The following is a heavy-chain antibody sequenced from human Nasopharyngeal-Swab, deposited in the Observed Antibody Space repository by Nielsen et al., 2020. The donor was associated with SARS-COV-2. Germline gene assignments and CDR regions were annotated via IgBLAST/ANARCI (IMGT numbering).Heavy chain of an antibody. CDR3: ARMYYDFWSGYYEVYNWFDP. V-gene: IGHV4-39*01. CDR2: IYYSGST. D-gene: IGHD3-3*01. Sequence: RQAPGKGLEWIGSIYYSGSTYYNPSLKSRVTISVDTSKNQFSLKLSSVTAADTAVYYCARMYYDFWSGYYEVYNWFDPWGPGTLVTVSS. J-gene: IGHJ5*02.